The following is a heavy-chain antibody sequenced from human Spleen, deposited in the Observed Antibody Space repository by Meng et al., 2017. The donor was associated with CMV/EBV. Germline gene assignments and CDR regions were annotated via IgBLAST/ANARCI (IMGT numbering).Heavy chain of an antibody. D-gene: IGHD5-12*01. CDR1: GFPFSRYG. Sequence: ASGFPFSRYGMNWVRQAPGKGLEWVAFISFDGTNRYYADSVKGRFTISRDNSKKTLYLQMNSLRPEYTAVYYCARVDNGYDLPFDYWGQGTLVTVSS. J-gene: IGHJ4*02. CDR2: ISFDGTNR. V-gene: IGHV3-30*03. CDR3: ARVDNGYDLPFDY.